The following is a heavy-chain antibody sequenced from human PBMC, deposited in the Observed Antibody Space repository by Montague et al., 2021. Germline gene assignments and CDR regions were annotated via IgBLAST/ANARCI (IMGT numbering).Heavy chain of an antibody. CDR1: GDSVSNNNAA. D-gene: IGHD3-10*01. CDR2: TYYRSTWYT. V-gene: IGHV6-1*01. CDR3: AREGVGDLLFSFDS. J-gene: IGHJ4*02. Sequence: CAISGDSVSNNNAAWNWIWESPSRGLEWLGRTYYRSTWYTDYAVSVKGRIAINPDTSKNQFSLQLNSVTPEDTAMYYCAREGVGDLLFSFDSWGQGTLVTVSS.